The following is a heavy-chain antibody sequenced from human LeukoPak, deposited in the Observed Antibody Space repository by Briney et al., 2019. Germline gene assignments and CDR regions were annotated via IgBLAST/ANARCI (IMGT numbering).Heavy chain of an antibody. D-gene: IGHD1-26*01. V-gene: IGHV3-53*01. Sequence: WGSLTLSCTVSGVTLSSYYMSWIRQAPGKGLEWVSDIYNGGSTNYPGSVKGRFTISRYNSKNTLYLQMNSLRAEDTDVYYCEREPSSACFGRIGGALYFDYWGQGTLVTVSS. CDR2: IYNGGST. J-gene: IGHJ4*01. CDR3: EREPSSACFGRIGGALYFDY. CDR1: GVTLSSYY.